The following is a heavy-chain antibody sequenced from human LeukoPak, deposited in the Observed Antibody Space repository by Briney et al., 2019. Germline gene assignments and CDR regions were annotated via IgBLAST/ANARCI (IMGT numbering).Heavy chain of an antibody. V-gene: IGHV3-74*01. D-gene: IGHD3-10*01. CDR2: IESNGLT. Sequence: GGSLRLSCAASGFTFSSYSMNWVRQAPGKGLMWVSRIESNGLTLYADSVRDRFTISRDNGKSTIYLQMNSLRVDDTAIYYCAKAATYFYGSVTYDWFESWGQGTLVTVSS. J-gene: IGHJ5*01. CDR1: GFTFSSYS. CDR3: AKAATYFYGSVTYDWFES.